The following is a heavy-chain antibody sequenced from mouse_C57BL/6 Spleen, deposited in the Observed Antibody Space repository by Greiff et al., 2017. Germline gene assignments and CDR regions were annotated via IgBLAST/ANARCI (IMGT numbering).Heavy chain of an antibody. CDR3: TTPLSYYGSSPY. D-gene: IGHD1-1*01. CDR1: GFNIKDYY. V-gene: IGHV14-1*01. J-gene: IGHJ2*01. CDR2: IDPEDGDT. Sequence: VQLKQSGAELGRPGASVTLSCTASGFNIKDYYMHWVKQRPEQGLEWIGRIDPEDGDTEYAPKFKGKATMTADTSSNTAYLQLSSLTSEDTAVYYCTTPLSYYGSSPYWGQGTTLTVSS.